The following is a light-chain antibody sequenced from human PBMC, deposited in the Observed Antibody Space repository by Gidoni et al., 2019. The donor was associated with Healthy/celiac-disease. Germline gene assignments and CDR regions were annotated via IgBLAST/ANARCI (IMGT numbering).Light chain of an antibody. Sequence: QSVLTQPPSVSGAPGHRVTISCTGSSSNIGAGYDVHWYQQLPGTAPKLLIYGNSNRPSGVPDRFSGSKSGTSAARAITELQAEDEADYYCQSYDSSLSGSVFGGGTKLTVL. CDR1: SSNIGAGYD. J-gene: IGLJ3*02. CDR3: QSYDSSLSGSV. V-gene: IGLV1-40*01. CDR2: GNS.